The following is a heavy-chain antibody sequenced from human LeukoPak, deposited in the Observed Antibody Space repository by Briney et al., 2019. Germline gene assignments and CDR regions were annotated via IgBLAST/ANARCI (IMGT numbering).Heavy chain of an antibody. D-gene: IGHD3-10*01. Sequence: PGGSLRLSCAASGFTFSSYGMHWVRQAPGKGLEWVAVISYDGSNKYYADSVKGRFTISRDNAKNSLYLQMNSLRAEDTALYYCAKDKWDTMVRGVILDYWGQGTLVTVSS. CDR3: AKDKWDTMVRGVILDY. CDR1: GFTFSSYG. CDR2: ISYDGSNK. V-gene: IGHV3-30*18. J-gene: IGHJ4*02.